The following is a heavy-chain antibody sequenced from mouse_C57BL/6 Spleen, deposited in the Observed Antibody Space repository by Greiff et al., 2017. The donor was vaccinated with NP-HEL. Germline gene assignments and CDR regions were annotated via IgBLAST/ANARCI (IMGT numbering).Heavy chain of an antibody. CDR3: ARDAQATAVFAY. Sequence: EVMLVESGGGLVKPGGSLKLSCAASGFTFSSYAMSWVRQTPEKRLEWVATISDGGSYTYYPDNVKGRFTISRDNAKNNLYLQMSHLKSEDTAMYYCARDAQATAVFAYWGQGTLVTVSA. CDR2: ISDGGSYT. J-gene: IGHJ3*01. CDR1: GFTFSSYA. V-gene: IGHV5-4*01. D-gene: IGHD3-2*02.